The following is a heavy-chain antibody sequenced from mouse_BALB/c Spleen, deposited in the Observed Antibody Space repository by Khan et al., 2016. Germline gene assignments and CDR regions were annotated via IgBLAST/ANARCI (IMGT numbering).Heavy chain of an antibody. CDR1: GYTFTDYS. D-gene: IGHD2-3*01. CDR2: INTETGEP. V-gene: IGHV9-2-1*01. Sequence: QIQLVQSGPELKKPGETVKISCKASGYTFTDYSMHWVKQAPGKGLKWMGWINTETGEPTYADDFKGRFAFSLETSASTAYLQINNLKTEDTSTYFCARLRWLLPYWYVDVWGAGTTVTVSS. J-gene: IGHJ1*01. CDR3: ARLRWLLPYWYVDV.